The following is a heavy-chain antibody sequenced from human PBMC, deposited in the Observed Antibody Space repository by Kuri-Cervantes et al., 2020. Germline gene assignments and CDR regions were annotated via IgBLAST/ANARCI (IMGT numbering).Heavy chain of an antibody. CDR3: ARDNLDYENYYFDY. D-gene: IGHD4-17*01. V-gene: IGHV3-11*04. J-gene: IGHJ4*02. CDR1: GFTFSDYY. Sequence: GESLKISCAASGFTFSDYYMSWIRHAPGKGLEWVSYISSSGSTIYYADSVKGRFTISRDNSKNTLYLQMNSLRAEDTAVYYCARDNLDYENYYFDYWGQGTLVTVSS. CDR2: ISSSGSTI.